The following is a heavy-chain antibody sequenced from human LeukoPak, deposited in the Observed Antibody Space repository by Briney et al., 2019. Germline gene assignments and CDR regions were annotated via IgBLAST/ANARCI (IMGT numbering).Heavy chain of an antibody. V-gene: IGHV4-59*01. J-gene: IGHJ5*02. Sequence: PSETLSLTCTVSGGSIRSYYWSWIRQSPGKGLEWIGYIYHSGSTNYKPSLKSRVTLSVDTSKNQLSLKLSSVTAADTAVYYCAAGSRTWWFDPWGQGTLVTVSS. CDR3: AAGSRTWWFDP. CDR2: IYHSGST. D-gene: IGHD3-10*01. CDR1: GGSIRSYY.